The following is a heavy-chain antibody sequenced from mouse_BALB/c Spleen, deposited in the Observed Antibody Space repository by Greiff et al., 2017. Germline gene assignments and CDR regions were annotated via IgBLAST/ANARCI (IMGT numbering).Heavy chain of an antibody. CDR1: GYTFTSYT. V-gene: IGHV1-4*01. Sequence: QVQLKESGAELARPGASVKMSCKASGYTFTSYTMHWVKQRPGQGLEWIGYINPSSGYTNYNQKFKDKATLTADKSSSTAYMQLSSLTSEDSAVYYCARDAYYGNAWFAYWGQGTLVTVSA. D-gene: IGHD2-10*01. CDR3: ARDAYYGNAWFAY. CDR2: INPSSGYT. J-gene: IGHJ3*01.